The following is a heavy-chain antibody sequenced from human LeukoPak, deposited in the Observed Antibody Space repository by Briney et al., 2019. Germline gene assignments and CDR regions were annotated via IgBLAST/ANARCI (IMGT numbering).Heavy chain of an antibody. J-gene: IGHJ4*02. V-gene: IGHV3-30*04. CDR2: ISYDGSNK. D-gene: IGHD3-10*01. Sequence: GGSLRLSCAASGFTFSSYAMHWVRQAPGMGLEWVAVISYDGSNKYYADSVKGRFTISRDNSKNTLYLQMNSLRAEDTAVYYCASSGDPDYFDYWGQGTLVTVSS. CDR1: GFTFSSYA. CDR3: ASSGDPDYFDY.